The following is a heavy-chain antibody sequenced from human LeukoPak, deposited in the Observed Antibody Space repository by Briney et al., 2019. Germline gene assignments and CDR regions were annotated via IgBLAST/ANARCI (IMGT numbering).Heavy chain of an antibody. V-gene: IGHV3-30*14. CDR2: ISYDGSNK. Sequence: GGSLRLSCAASGFTFSSYAMRWVRQAPGKGLEWVAVISYDGSNKYYADSVKGRFTISRDNSKNTLYLQMNSLRAEDTAVYYCAREVGYSYGSDFDYWGQGTLVTVSS. D-gene: IGHD5-18*01. CDR3: AREVGYSYGSDFDY. CDR1: GFTFSSYA. J-gene: IGHJ4*02.